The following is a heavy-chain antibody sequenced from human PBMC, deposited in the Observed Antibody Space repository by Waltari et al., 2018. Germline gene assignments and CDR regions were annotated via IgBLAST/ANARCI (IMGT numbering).Heavy chain of an antibody. CDR3: TRLGTRY. V-gene: IGHV3-73*01. D-gene: IGHD2-2*01. CDR2: IRSKANSYAT. CDR1: GFTFIGSA. Sequence: EVQLVESGGGLVQPGGSLKLSCAASGFTFIGSAMHWVRQASGKGLEWVGRIRSKANSYATAYAASVKGRFTISRDDSKNTAYLQMNSLKTEDTAVYYCTRLGTRYWGQGTMVTVSS. J-gene: IGHJ3*01.